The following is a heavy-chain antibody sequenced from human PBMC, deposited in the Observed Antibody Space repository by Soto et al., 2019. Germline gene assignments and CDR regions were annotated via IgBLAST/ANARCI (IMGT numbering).Heavy chain of an antibody. Sequence: GAPVELSWKVSGETIADLSRQWVLQAPGKGLEWMGGFDPEDGETIYAQKFQGRVTMTEDTSTDTAYMELSSLRSEDTAVYCLRISVAGVDYSGQRPLVSVSS. CDR1: GETIADLS. CDR2: FDPEDGET. D-gene: IGHD6-19*01. CDR3: RISVAGVDY. V-gene: IGHV1-24*01. J-gene: IGHJ4*02.